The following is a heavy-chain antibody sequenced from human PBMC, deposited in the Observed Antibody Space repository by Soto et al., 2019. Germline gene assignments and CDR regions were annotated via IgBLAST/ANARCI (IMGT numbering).Heavy chain of an antibody. V-gene: IGHV1-18*04. D-gene: IGHD2-2*02. Sequence: ASVKVACKASGYTFPSYGISWVRQAPGQGPEWMGWISAYNGNTNYAQKLQGRVTMTADTSTSTAYMELRSLTSDDTAVYYCARDGDCSSTSGYISYYYGRDVWGQGTAVTAP. CDR3: ARDGDCSSTSGYISYYYGRDV. CDR1: GYTFPSYG. J-gene: IGHJ6*02. CDR2: ISAYNGNT.